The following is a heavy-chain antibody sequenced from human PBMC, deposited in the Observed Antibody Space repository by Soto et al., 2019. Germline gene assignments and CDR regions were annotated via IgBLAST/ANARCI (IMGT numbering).Heavy chain of an antibody. Sequence: QVQLVQSGPEVKKTGASVKVSCRASGYFFTSYAIHWVRQAPGPRLEWLGWINAANGHTKYSQNFQGRVIMTRDTSANTVYMEVSSLKSGDTAVYYCARGSIPVAGRNQLDYWGQGTRVTVFS. D-gene: IGHD6-19*01. CDR1: GYFFTSYA. CDR3: ARGSIPVAGRNQLDY. CDR2: INAANGHT. J-gene: IGHJ4*02. V-gene: IGHV1-3*01.